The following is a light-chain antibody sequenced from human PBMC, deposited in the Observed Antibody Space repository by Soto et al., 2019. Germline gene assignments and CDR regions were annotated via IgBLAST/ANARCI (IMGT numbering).Light chain of an antibody. CDR2: GNS. V-gene: IGLV1-40*01. CDR3: QSYDSSLSGYV. CDR1: SSNIGAGYD. J-gene: IGLJ1*01. Sequence: QSVLTQPPSVSVAPGQRVTISCTGSSSNIGAGYDVHWYQQLPGTAPKLLIYGNSNRPSGVPDQFSGSKSGTSASLAITGLQAEDEADYYCQSYDSSLSGYVFGTGTKLTVL.